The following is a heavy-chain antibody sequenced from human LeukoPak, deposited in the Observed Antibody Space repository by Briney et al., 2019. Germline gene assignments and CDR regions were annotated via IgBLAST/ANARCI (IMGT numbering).Heavy chain of an antibody. CDR3: AKDGVWIGEKKANMDV. V-gene: IGHV3-30-3*02. J-gene: IGHJ6*03. D-gene: IGHD3-10*01. Sequence: PGGSLRLSCAGSGFTFSTSALHWVRQAPGKGLEWVAVISYDGTNKYNADSVKGRFTISRDNSRNTLYLQMNSLRAEDTAVYYCAKDGVWIGEKKANMDVWGKGTTV. CDR2: ISYDGTNK. CDR1: GFTFSTSA.